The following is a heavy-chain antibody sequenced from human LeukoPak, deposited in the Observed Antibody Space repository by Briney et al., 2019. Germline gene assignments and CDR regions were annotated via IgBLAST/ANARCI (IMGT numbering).Heavy chain of an antibody. J-gene: IGHJ4*02. CDR2: IRNKANSYTT. D-gene: IGHD3-10*02. CDR3: VILLGSCSGYYFDY. V-gene: IGHV3-72*01. CDR1: GFTFSDHY. Sequence: GGSLRLSCAASGFTFSDHYMDWVRQAPGKGLEWVGRIRNKANSYTTTYAASVKGRFTISRDDSKNSLYPQMNSLKTEHTAVYYCVILLGSCSGYYFDYWGQGTLVTVSS.